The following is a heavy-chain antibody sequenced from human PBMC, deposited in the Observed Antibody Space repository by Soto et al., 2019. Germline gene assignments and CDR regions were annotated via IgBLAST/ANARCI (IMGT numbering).Heavy chain of an antibody. Sequence: QLQLQESGPGLMKPSETLSLTCTVSGGSISSSSYYWGWIRQPPGKGLEWIGSIYYSGSTYYNPSLKSRVTISVDTSKNQFSLKLSSVTAADTAVYYCARIVVVPAANSYGMDVWGQGTTVTVSS. CDR2: IYYSGST. J-gene: IGHJ6*02. D-gene: IGHD2-2*01. V-gene: IGHV4-39*01. CDR1: GGSISSSSYY. CDR3: ARIVVVPAANSYGMDV.